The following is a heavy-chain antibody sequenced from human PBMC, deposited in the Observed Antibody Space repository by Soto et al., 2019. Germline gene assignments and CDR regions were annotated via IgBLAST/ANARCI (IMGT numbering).Heavy chain of an antibody. J-gene: IGHJ4*02. Sequence: QVQLVQSGAEVKKPGASVKVSCKASGYTFIGYYIHWVRQAPGQGLEWMGWINPNTGGAKSSQKFQPWVTMLRDTFTSTGDTAMSRAKSDETAVYYCERAGGDYELGDYWGQGTLVTVSS. D-gene: IGHD4-17*01. CDR2: INPNTGGA. CDR3: ERAGGDYELGDY. CDR1: GYTFIGYY. V-gene: IGHV1-2*04.